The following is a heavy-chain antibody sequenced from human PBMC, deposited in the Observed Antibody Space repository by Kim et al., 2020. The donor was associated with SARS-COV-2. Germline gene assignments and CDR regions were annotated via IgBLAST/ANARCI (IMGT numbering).Heavy chain of an antibody. D-gene: IGHD4-17*01. J-gene: IGHJ4*02. CDR3: ARVLTTVTYYFDY. V-gene: IGHV4-31*03. CDR1: GGSISSGGYY. CDR2: IYYSGST. Sequence: SETLSLTCTVSGGSISSGGYYWSWIRQHPGKGLEWIGYIYYSGSTYYNPSLKSRVTISVDTSKNQFSLKLSSVTAADTAVYYCARVLTTVTYYFDYWGQGTLVTVSS.